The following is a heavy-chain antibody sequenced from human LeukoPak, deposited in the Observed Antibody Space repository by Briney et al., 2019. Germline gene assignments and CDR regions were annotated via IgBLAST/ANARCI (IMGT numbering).Heavy chain of an antibody. CDR1: RFTFNSYA. J-gene: IGHJ4*02. CDR2: ISGSGGKT. V-gene: IGHV3-23*01. D-gene: IGHD2-15*01. Sequence: GGSLRLSCAASRFTFNSYARSWVRQAPGKGLEWVSAISGSGGKTYYADSVKGRFTISRDNSKNTLYLQMNSLRAEDTAVYYCAKTGAEEVVVIAAPFDYWGQGTLVTVSS. CDR3: AKTGAEEVVVIAAPFDY.